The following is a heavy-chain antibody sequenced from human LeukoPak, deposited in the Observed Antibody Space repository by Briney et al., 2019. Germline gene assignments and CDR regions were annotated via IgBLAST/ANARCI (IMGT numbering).Heavy chain of an antibody. V-gene: IGHV1-2*02. CDR1: GYTFTGYY. Sequence: ASVKVSCKASGYTFTGYYMHWVRQAPGQGLEWMGWINPNSGGTNCAQKFQGRVTMTRDTSISTAYMELSRLRSDDTAVYYCARNFWSGYYFDYWGQGTLVTVSS. D-gene: IGHD3-3*01. CDR2: INPNSGGT. CDR3: ARNFWSGYYFDY. J-gene: IGHJ4*02.